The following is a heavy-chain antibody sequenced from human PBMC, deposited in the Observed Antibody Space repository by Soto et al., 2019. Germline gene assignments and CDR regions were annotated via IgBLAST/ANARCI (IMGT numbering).Heavy chain of an antibody. D-gene: IGHD6-13*01. CDR3: AKEIAASGVPLFDY. Sequence: PGGSLRLSCAASGFTFSSYAMSWVRQAPGKGLEWVSAISGSGGSTYYADSVKGRFTISRDNSKNTLHLEMNSLRPEDTAVFYCAKEIAASGVPLFDYWGQGTLVTVSS. V-gene: IGHV3-23*01. CDR1: GFTFSSYA. CDR2: ISGSGGST. J-gene: IGHJ4*02.